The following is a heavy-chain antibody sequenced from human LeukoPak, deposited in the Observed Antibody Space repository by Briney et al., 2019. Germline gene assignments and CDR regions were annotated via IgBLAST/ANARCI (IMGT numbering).Heavy chain of an antibody. CDR3: VKVDA. V-gene: IGHV3-7*01. Sequence: GGSLRLSCAVSGFPFSTFWMSWVRQAPGKGLEWVANINQDGSEKYYVDSVRGRFAISRDNAKNSLYLQMNSLRPEDTAMYYCVKVDAWGQGTLVTVSS. CDR2: INQDGSEK. J-gene: IGHJ4*02. D-gene: IGHD2-8*01. CDR1: GFPFSTFW.